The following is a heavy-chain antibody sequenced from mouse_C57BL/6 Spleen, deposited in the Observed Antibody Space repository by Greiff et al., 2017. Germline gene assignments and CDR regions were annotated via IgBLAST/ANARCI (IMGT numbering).Heavy chain of an antibody. CDR2: ISYDGSN. V-gene: IGHV3-6*01. CDR1: GYSITSGYY. J-gene: IGHJ3*01. D-gene: IGHD3-2*02. CDR3: AREREKDSSGYPAWFAY. Sequence: EVQLHQSGPGLVKPSQSLSLTCSVTGYSITSGYYWNWIRQFPGNKLEWMGYISYDGSNNYNPSLKNRISITRDPSNNQFFLMFNSVTTEDTATLYCAREREKDSSGYPAWFAYGGQGTLGTVSS.